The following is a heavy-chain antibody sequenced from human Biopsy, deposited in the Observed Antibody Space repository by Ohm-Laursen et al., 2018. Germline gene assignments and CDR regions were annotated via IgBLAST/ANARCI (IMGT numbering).Heavy chain of an antibody. D-gene: IGHD1-1*01. CDR1: GDSISNKDAA. Sequence: TQTLTPTFAISGDSISNKDAAWDWIRRSPSRGLEWLGRTYYRTQWFFDYAVFVRSRISIKPDTSKNQFSLELNSVTPEDTAVYFCARETPTGIPFNWFDPWGQGTLVTVSS. V-gene: IGHV6-1*01. J-gene: IGHJ5*02. CDR3: ARETPTGIPFNWFDP. CDR2: TYYRTQWFF.